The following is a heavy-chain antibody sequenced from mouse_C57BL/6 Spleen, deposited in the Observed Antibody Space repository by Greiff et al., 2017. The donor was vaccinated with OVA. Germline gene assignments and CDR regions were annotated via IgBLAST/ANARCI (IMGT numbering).Heavy chain of an antibody. CDR1: GFTFSSYG. D-gene: IGHD1-1*01. Sequence: DVMLVESGGDLVKPGGSLKLSCAASGFTFSSYGMSWVRQTPDKRLEWVATISSGGSYTYYPDSVKGRFTISRDNAKNTLYLQMSSLKSEDTAMYYCARHGGTTVVEPFAYWGQGTLVTVSA. CDR3: ARHGGTTVVEPFAY. V-gene: IGHV5-6*02. J-gene: IGHJ3*01. CDR2: ISSGGSYT.